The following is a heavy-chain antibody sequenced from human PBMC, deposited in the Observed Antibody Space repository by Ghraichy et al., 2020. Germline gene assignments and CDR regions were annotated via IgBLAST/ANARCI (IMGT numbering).Heavy chain of an antibody. J-gene: IGHJ1*01. Sequence: GGSLRLSCAASGFTFSNYDMSWVRQAPGKGLEWVSAITNNSGTTYDAESVKGRFTISRDNAKNTLFLQMNILRGDDTAVYYCAKVARDWRNEYVQHWGQGALGTVSP. CDR3: AKVARDWRNEYVQH. V-gene: IGHV3-23*01. D-gene: IGHD3/OR15-3a*01. CDR1: GFTFSNYD. CDR2: ITNNSGTT.